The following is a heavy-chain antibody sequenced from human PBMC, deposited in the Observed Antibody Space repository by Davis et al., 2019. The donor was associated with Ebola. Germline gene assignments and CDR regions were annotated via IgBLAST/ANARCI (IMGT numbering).Heavy chain of an antibody. J-gene: IGHJ4*02. V-gene: IGHV3-30*03. CDR3: ARATAADY. D-gene: IGHD6-13*01. CDR1: GFTFSTYG. CDR2: ISYDGSNK. Sequence: GGSLRLSCAVSGFTFSTYGMHWVRQAPGKGLEWVAVISYDGSNKYYADSVKGRFTISRDNSKNTLYLQMNSLRAEDTAVYYCARATAADYRGQGTLVTVSS.